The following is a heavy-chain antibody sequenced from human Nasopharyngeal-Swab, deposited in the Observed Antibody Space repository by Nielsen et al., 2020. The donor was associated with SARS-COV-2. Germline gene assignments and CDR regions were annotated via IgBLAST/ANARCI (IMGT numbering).Heavy chain of an antibody. Sequence: SETLSLICTVSGGSISRNNWWAWVRQPPGKGLQWIGEVGHRGSTNYNPSLESRVTISLDESKNQFSLNLRSVTTADTAVYFCVRVSGVGIPEALYYLYYGMDVWGQGTTVTVSS. J-gene: IGHJ6*02. V-gene: IGHV4-4*02. D-gene: IGHD2-21*01. CDR1: GGSISRNNW. CDR3: VRVSGVGIPEALYYLYYGMDV. CDR2: VGHRGST.